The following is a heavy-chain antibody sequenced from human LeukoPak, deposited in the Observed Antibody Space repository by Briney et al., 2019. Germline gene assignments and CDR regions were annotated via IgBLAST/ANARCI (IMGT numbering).Heavy chain of an antibody. CDR1: GGSISSNSYY. CDR3: ARHIGLSTPPHRIADY. V-gene: IGHV4-39*01. Sequence: SETLSLTCTVSGGSISSNSYYCGWIRQPPGKGLEWIGHIYSSGATYYNPSLESRVNMPIDTSKNQLSLNLRSVTAADTALYYCARHIGLSTPPHRIADYWGEGPRVTVSS. D-gene: IGHD2-8*01. J-gene: IGHJ4*02. CDR2: IYSSGAT.